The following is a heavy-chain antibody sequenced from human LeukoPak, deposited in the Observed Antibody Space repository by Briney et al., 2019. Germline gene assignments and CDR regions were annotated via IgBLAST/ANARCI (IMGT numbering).Heavy chain of an antibody. CDR1: GFTFSSYA. Sequence: PGASLRLSCAASGFTFSSYAMSWVRQAPGKGLVWVSAISGSGGSTYYADSVKGRFTISRDNSKNTLYLQMNSLRAEDTAVYYCAKVWSGSPPTDYWGQGTLVTVSS. CDR3: AKVWSGSPPTDY. V-gene: IGHV3-23*01. D-gene: IGHD3-3*01. J-gene: IGHJ4*02. CDR2: ISGSGGST.